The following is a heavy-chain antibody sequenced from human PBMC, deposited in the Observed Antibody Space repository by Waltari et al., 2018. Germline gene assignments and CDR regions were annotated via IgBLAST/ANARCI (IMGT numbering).Heavy chain of an antibody. CDR2: ISSSSSYI. CDR1: GFTFSSYS. J-gene: IGHJ4*02. CDR3: ARGYQIMITFGGVPDY. Sequence: EVQLVESGGGLVKPGGSLRLSCAASGFTFSSYSMNWVRQAPGKGLEWVSSISSSSSYIYYADSVKGRFTISRDNAKNSLYLQMNSLRAEDTAVYYCARGYQIMITFGGVPDYWGQGTLVTVSS. V-gene: IGHV3-21*01. D-gene: IGHD3-16*01.